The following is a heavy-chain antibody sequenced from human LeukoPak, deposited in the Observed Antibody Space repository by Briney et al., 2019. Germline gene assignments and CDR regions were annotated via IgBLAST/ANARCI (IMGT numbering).Heavy chain of an antibody. V-gene: IGHV3-23*01. CDR1: GFTFTTYN. Sequence: GGSLRLSCAASGFTFTTYNLTWVPQAPGKGLDGVSVFMGSGGSTYYAASAKGRFTISRDNSKNTLYLQMNSLRAEDTAVYYCAKDEFSYSSSWSDPYDYWGQGTLVTVSS. CDR2: FMGSGGST. D-gene: IGHD6-13*01. J-gene: IGHJ4*02. CDR3: AKDEFSYSSSWSDPYDY.